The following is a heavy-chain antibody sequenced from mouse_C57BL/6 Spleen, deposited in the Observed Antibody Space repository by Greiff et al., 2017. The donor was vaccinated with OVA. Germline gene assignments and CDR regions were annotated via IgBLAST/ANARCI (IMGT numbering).Heavy chain of an antibody. D-gene: IGHD1-2*01. CDR1: GYTFTDYY. Sequence: VQLQQSGPVLVKPGASVKMSCKASGYTFTDYYMNWVKQSHGKSLEWIGVINPYNGGTSYNQKFKGKATLTVDKSSSTAYMELNSLTSEDSAVYYCARAPITTEDYFDYWGQGTTLTVSS. V-gene: IGHV1-19*01. J-gene: IGHJ2*01. CDR3: ARAPITTEDYFDY. CDR2: INPYNGGT.